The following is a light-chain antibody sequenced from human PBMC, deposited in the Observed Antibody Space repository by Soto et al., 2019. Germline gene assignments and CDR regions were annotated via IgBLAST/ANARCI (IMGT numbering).Light chain of an antibody. CDR2: GSS. Sequence: EIVLTQSPGTLSLSPGEGATLSCRASQSVSSSYIAWYQQRPGQTPSLLIYGSSTSATGIPGRISGSGSGTYFTLTISIQEPGDFAEYYCQHFGGTTFTFGQGTRLEIK. J-gene: IGKJ5*01. V-gene: IGKV3-20*01. CDR1: QSVSSSY. CDR3: QHFGGTTFT.